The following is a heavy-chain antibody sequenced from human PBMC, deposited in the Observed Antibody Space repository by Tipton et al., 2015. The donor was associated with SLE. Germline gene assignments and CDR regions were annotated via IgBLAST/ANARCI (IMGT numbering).Heavy chain of an antibody. CDR2: IYYSGST. D-gene: IGHD5-24*01. CDR3: ASKDGYNSPVAFDI. Sequence: TLSLTCTVSGGSISSSSYYWGWIRQPPGKGLEWIGGIYYSGSTYYNPSLKSRVTISVDTSKNQFSLKLSSVTAADTAVYYCASKDGYNSPVAFDIWGQGTMVTVPS. CDR1: GGSISSSSYY. V-gene: IGHV4-39*07. J-gene: IGHJ3*02.